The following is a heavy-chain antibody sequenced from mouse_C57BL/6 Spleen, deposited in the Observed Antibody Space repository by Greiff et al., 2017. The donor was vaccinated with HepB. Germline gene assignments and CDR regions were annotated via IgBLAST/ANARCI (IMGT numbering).Heavy chain of an antibody. CDR2: IYPGDGDT. CDR1: GYAFSSSW. Sequence: VQRVESGPELVKPGASVKISCKASGYAFSSSWMNWVKQRPGKGLEWIGRIYPGDGDTNYNGKFKGKATLTADKSSSTAYMQLSSLTSEDSAVYFCATIYYYGSSLFDYWGQGTTLTVSS. D-gene: IGHD1-1*01. V-gene: IGHV1-82*01. J-gene: IGHJ2*01. CDR3: ATIYYYGSSLFDY.